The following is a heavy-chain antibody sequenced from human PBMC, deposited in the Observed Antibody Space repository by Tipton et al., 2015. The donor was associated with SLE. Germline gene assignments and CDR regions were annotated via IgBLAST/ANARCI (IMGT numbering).Heavy chain of an antibody. V-gene: IGHV4-59*01. CDR3: ARVERAARCFDY. D-gene: IGHD6-13*01. CDR1: GGSISSYY. J-gene: IGHJ4*02. CDR2: IYYSGGT. Sequence: TLSLTCTVSGGSISSYYWSWIRQPPGKGLEWIGYIYYSGGTNYNPSLKSRVTISVDTSKNQFSLKLSSVTATDTAVYYCARVERAARCFDYWGQGTLVTVSS.